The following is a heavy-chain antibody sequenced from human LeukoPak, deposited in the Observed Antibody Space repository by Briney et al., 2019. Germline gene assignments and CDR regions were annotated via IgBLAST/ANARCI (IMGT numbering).Heavy chain of an antibody. CDR2: INHSGST. CDR3: ARGTRYYYGSGSSPVWFDP. Sequence: PSETLSLTCAVYGGSFSGYYWSWIRQPPGKALEWIGEINHSGSTNYNPSLKSRVTISVDTSKNQFSLKLSSVTAADTAVYYCARGTRYYYGSGSSPVWFDPWGQGTLVTVSS. J-gene: IGHJ5*02. CDR1: GGSFSGYY. V-gene: IGHV4-34*01. D-gene: IGHD3-10*01.